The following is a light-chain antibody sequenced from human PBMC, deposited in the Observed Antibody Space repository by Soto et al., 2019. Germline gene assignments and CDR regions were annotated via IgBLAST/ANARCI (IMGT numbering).Light chain of an antibody. J-gene: IGKJ5*01. V-gene: IGKV1-5*01. CDR2: DAS. CDR3: QHYNSYPIT. Sequence: DIQMTQSPSTLSASVVDRVTITCLASQSIATYLTWYQQKPGKAPKLLIYDASSLKSGVPSRFSGSGSGTEFTLTISSLQPDDFATYYCQHYNSYPITFGQGTRLEI. CDR1: QSIATY.